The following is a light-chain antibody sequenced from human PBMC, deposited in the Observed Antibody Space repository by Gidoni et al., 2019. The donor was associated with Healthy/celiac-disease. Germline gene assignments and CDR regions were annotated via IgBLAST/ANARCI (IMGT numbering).Light chain of an antibody. J-gene: IGKJ2*01. Sequence: ELVLTQSPGTLSLSPGARATLTCRASQSVSSSYLAWYQQKPGQAPRLLIYGASSRATGIPDRFSGSGSGTDFTLTISRLKPEDFAVYYCQQYGSSPYTFGQGTKLEIK. CDR1: QSVSSSY. V-gene: IGKV3-20*01. CDR3: QQYGSSPYT. CDR2: GAS.